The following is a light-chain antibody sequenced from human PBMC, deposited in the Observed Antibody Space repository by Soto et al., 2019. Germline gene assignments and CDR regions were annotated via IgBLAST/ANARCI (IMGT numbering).Light chain of an antibody. J-gene: IGKJ3*01. CDR2: GAS. V-gene: IGKV3-20*01. CDR3: QQYGASPFT. Sequence: EIVLTQSPGTLSLSPGESATLSCKASESVYINSFAWYYQKPGQPPRLLIYGASTRPTGITDRFSGSGSGTHFALSIHRLDVEDSGMYYCQQYGASPFTFGPGNRVDIK. CDR1: ESVYINS.